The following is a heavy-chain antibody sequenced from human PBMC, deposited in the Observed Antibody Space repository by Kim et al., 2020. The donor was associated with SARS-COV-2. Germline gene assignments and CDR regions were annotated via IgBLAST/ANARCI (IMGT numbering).Heavy chain of an antibody. Sequence: SETLSLTCTVSGGSISSYYWSWIRQPPGKGLEWVGYIYYSGSTNYNPSLKSRVTISVDTSKNQFSLKLSSVTAADTAVYYCARVTMVRDPGARYYYGMDVWGQGTTVTVSS. CDR1: GGSISSYY. D-gene: IGHD3-10*01. CDR2: IYYSGST. CDR3: ARVTMVRDPGARYYYGMDV. V-gene: IGHV4-59*01. J-gene: IGHJ6*02.